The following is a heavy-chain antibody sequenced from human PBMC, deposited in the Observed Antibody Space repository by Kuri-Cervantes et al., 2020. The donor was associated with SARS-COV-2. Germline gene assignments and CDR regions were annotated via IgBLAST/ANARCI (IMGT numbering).Heavy chain of an antibody. CDR2: INHSGST. J-gene: IGHJ4*02. CDR3: ARGRVLLWFGELYFDY. CDR1: GFTFSNAW. Sequence: ESLKISCAASGFTFSNAWMSWVRQAPGKGLEWIGEINHSGSTNYNPSLKSRVTISVDTSKNQFSLKLSSVTAADTAVYYCARGRVLLWFGELYFDYWGQGTLVTVSS. D-gene: IGHD3-10*01. V-gene: IGHV4-34*01.